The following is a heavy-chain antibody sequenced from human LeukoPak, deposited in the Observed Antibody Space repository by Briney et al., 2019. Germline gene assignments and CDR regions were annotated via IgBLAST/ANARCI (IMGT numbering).Heavy chain of an antibody. J-gene: IGHJ4*02. CDR1: GFTFSRYA. CDR3: AKGIDIVVVPAATMSN. Sequence: PGGSLRLSCAASGFTFSRYAMSWVRQAPGKGLEWVSAISGSGGSTYYADSVKGRFTISRDNSKNTLYLQMNSLRAEDTAVYYCAKGIDIVVVPAATMSNWGQGTLVTVSS. D-gene: IGHD2-2*01. CDR2: ISGSGGST. V-gene: IGHV3-23*01.